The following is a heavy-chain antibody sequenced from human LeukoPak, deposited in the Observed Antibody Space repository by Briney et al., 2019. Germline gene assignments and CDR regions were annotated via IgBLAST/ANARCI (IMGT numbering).Heavy chain of an antibody. J-gene: IGHJ4*02. CDR2: IYYTGTT. Sequence: ASETLSLTCTVSGGSISSSNYYWGWIRQPPGERLEWIGTIYYTGTTYYNPSLQSRVIISVDTSKNQFSLNLSSVTAPDTALYYCARTVGTHRFDYRGQGILVTVSS. V-gene: IGHV4-39*01. D-gene: IGHD4-23*01. CDR1: GGSISSSNYY. CDR3: ARTVGTHRFDY.